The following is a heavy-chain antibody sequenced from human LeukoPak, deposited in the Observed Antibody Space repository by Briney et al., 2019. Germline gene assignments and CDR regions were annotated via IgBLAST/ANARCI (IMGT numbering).Heavy chain of an antibody. CDR1: GGSISSSN. V-gene: IGHV3-23*01. CDR3: ANRPLDY. Sequence: PSETLSLTCAVSGGSISSSNWWSWVRQAPGKGLEWVSAISATGGSTYYADSVKGRFTISRDNSKNTLYLQINTLRAEDTAVYYCANRPLDYWGQGTLVTVSS. CDR2: ISATGGST. J-gene: IGHJ4*02.